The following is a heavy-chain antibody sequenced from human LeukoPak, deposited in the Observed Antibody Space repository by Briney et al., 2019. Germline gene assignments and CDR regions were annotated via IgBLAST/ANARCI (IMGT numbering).Heavy chain of an antibody. D-gene: IGHD6-19*01. J-gene: IGHJ5*02. CDR1: GYSFTDSY. CDR3: ARADSLDAGRYLIGP. Sequence: ASVRVSCKTSGYSFTDSYIHWVRQAPGQGLEWMGWINTKSGRTSSARKFQGRVTMTRDPSITTVYMDMAWLTSDDTAIYFCARADSLDAGRYLIGPWGQGTLVTVSS. CDR2: INTKSGRT. V-gene: IGHV1-2*02.